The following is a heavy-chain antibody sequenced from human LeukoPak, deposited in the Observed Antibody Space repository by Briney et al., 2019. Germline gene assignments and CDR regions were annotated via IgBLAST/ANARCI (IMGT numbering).Heavy chain of an antibody. Sequence: PGGSLRLSCAASGSTFSSWYMYWVRQRPGKGLEWLCRITSDGTTSFYADAVKGRFTISRDNAKNTLYLQMNSLTDEDTAVYYCASPKPDYWGQGTLITVSS. CDR1: GSTFSSWY. J-gene: IGHJ4*02. CDR2: ITSDGTTS. CDR3: ASPKPDY. V-gene: IGHV3-74*01.